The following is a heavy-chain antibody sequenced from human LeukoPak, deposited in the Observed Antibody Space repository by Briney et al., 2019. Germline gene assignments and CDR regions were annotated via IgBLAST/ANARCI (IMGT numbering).Heavy chain of an antibody. V-gene: IGHV3-7*01. D-gene: IGHD6-19*01. Sequence: PGGSLRLSCAASGFTYSSYWMSWVRQAPGKGLEWVANIKKDGSEKKYVDSVKGRFTISRDNAENSLYLQMNSLRAEDTAVYHCAREGGSGWYSGWFDPWGQGTLVTVSS. CDR3: AREGGSGWYSGWFDP. CDR2: IKKDGSEK. CDR1: GFTYSSYW. J-gene: IGHJ5*02.